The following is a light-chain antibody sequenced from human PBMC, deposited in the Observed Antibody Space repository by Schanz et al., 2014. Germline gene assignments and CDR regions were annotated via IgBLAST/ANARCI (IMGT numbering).Light chain of an antibody. V-gene: IGLV2-14*03. J-gene: IGLJ2*01. CDR1: SSDVGGYNY. Sequence: QSALTQPASVSGSPGQSITISCTGTSSDVGGYNYVSWYQQHPGEAPKLMIYDVTNRPSGVSNRFSGSKSGNTASLTISGLQADDEADYYCSSSTSSSTVVFGGGTKLTVL. CDR2: DVT. CDR3: SSSTSSSTVV.